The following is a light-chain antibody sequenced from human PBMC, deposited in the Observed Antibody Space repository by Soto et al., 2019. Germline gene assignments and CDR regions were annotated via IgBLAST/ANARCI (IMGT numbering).Light chain of an antibody. CDR3: QQYGTSPWT. J-gene: IGKJ1*01. CDR1: QSVSSTY. V-gene: IGKV3-20*01. Sequence: EVVLTQSPGTLSLSPGERATLSCRASQSVSSTYLAWYQQKPGQAPRLLMYGASSRATGIPDRFSGSGAGTDFNLTISSLEPDEFAVYYCQQYGTSPWTFGQGTKVEIK. CDR2: GAS.